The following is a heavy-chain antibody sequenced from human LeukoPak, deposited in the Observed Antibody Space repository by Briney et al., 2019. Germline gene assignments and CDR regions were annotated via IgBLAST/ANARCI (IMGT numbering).Heavy chain of an antibody. CDR1: GFILSNYE. CDR3: ARHPVAGSY. J-gene: IGHJ4*02. Sequence: GGSLRLSCAASGFILSNYEMNWVRQAPGKGLEWVSVIYSGGSTFYADSVKGRFTISRDNSKNTLYLQMNTLRAEDTAVYYCARHPVAGSYWGQGTLVTVSS. CDR2: IYSGGST. D-gene: IGHD6-19*01. V-gene: IGHV3-53*01.